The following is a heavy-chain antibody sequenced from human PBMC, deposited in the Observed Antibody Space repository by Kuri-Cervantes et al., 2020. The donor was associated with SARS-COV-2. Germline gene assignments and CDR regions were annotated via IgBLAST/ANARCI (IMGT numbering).Heavy chain of an antibody. J-gene: IGHJ4*02. CDR2: MSPNSGNT. CDR1: GYTFTSYD. CDR3: ATPRGDFWSGYPHSFDY. D-gene: IGHD3-3*01. Sequence: ASVKVSCKASGYTFTSYDINWVRQATGQGLEWMGWMSPNSGNTGYAQKFQGRVTMTRNTSISTAYMELSSLRSEDTAVYYCATPRGDFWSGYPHSFDYWGQGTLVTVSS. V-gene: IGHV1-8*02.